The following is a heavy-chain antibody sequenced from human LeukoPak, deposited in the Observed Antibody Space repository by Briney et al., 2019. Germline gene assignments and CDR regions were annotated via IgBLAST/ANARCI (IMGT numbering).Heavy chain of an antibody. Sequence: ASVKVSCKASGGTFSSYAMNWVRQAPGQGLEWVERIIPLLGITNHAQKLQGRVTVTADTSTSTAYMELTSLISDDTAVYYCARARSRITFGGIRHAFDIWGQGTLVTVSS. V-gene: IGHV1-69*04. CDR2: IIPLLGIT. CDR1: GGTFSSYA. D-gene: IGHD3-16*01. CDR3: ARARSRITFGGIRHAFDI. J-gene: IGHJ3*02.